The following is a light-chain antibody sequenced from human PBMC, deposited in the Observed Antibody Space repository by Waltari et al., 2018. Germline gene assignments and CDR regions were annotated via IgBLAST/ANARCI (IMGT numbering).Light chain of an antibody. Sequence: EIVLTQSPGTLSLSPGDRATLSCRASQSVSNNFLAWYQQRPGQTTRLLIYSASSRATGIPGRFSGSGSGTDFTLTITRLEPEDAAVYYCQQFHTSPRTFGGGTKVEVK. J-gene: IGKJ4*01. V-gene: IGKV3-20*01. CDR2: SAS. CDR1: QSVSNNF. CDR3: QQFHTSPRT.